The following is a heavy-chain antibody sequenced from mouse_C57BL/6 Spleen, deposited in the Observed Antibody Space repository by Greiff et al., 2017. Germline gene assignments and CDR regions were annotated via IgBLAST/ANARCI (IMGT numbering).Heavy chain of an antibody. CDR2: IYPGSGST. Sequence: VQLQQPGAELVKPGASVKMSCKASGYTFTSYWITWVKQRPGQGLEWIGDIYPGSGSTNYNEKFKSKATLTVDTSSSTAYMQLSSLTSEDSAVYYCARTRDTYYYAIDYWGQGTSVTVSS. D-gene: IGHD3-3*01. V-gene: IGHV1-55*01. CDR3: ARTRDTYYYAIDY. J-gene: IGHJ4*01. CDR1: GYTFTSYW.